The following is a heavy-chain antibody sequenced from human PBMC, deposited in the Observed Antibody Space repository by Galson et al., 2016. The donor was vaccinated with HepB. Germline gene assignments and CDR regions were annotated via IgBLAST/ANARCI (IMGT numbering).Heavy chain of an antibody. V-gene: IGHV4-34*01. CDR2: INRRGST. D-gene: IGHD1-26*01. J-gene: IGHJ4*02. CDR1: DESFSEYY. Sequence: SETLSLTCAVSDESFSEYYWSWIRQPPGKGLEWIGQINRRGSTNYRSSLRSRVTISIDTSKSQISLKVNSVTAADTAVYYCARGPLSGSHDFDYWGQGTLVTASS. CDR3: ARGPLSGSHDFDY.